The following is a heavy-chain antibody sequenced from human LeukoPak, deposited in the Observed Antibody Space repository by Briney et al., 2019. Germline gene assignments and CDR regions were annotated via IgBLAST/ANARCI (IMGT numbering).Heavy chain of an antibody. J-gene: IGHJ4*02. CDR2: ISSSSSYI. CDR3: ARGKGIGVNDY. V-gene: IGHV3-21*01. D-gene: IGHD3-10*01. CDR1: GFTFSSYS. Sequence: AGSLRLSCAASGFTFSSYSMNWVRQAPGKGLEWVSSISSSSSYIYYADSVKGRFTISRDNAKNSLYLQMNSLRAEDTAVYYCARGKGIGVNDYWGQGTLVTVSS.